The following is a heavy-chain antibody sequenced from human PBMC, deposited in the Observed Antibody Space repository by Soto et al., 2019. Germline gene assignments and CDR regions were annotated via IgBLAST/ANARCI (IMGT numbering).Heavy chain of an antibody. Sequence: ESGGGLVQPGGSLRLSCVASGLTLSRYWMSWVRQAPGKGLEWVANIKEDGGKTYYVDSVKGRFTISRDNAKNSVYLQMNILRVEDTAVAYCSRDYYGPVPDWGQGTLVIVSS. J-gene: IGHJ4*02. V-gene: IGHV3-7*04. CDR1: GLTLSRYW. D-gene: IGHD3-22*01. CDR3: SRDYYGPVPD. CDR2: IKEDGGKT.